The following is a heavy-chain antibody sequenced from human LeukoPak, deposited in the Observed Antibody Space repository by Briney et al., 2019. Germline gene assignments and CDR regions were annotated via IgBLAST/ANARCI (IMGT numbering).Heavy chain of an antibody. CDR3: EGTYYYDSSDDY. Sequence: GGSLRLSCAVSGFIFSTYGMHWVRQAPGKGLEWVAYIRPDETDKYYAGSVKGRFTISRDNSKNTLYLQMNSLRAEDTAVYYCEGTYYYDSSDDYWGQGTLVTVSS. D-gene: IGHD3-22*01. CDR1: GFIFSTYG. J-gene: IGHJ4*02. CDR2: IRPDETDK. V-gene: IGHV3-30*02.